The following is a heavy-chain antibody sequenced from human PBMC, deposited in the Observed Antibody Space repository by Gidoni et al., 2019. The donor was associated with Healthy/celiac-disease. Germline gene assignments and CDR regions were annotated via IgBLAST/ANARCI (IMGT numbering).Heavy chain of an antibody. CDR2: IKSKTDGGTT. J-gene: IGHJ4*02. CDR3: TTYSGSYG. CDR1: GFTFSNAW. Sequence: EVQLVESGGGLVKPGGSLRLPRAASGFTFSNAWMTWGRQAPGKGLEWVCRIKSKTDGGTTDYAAPVKVRFTISREDSKNTLYLQMNSLKTEDTAVYSCTTYSGSYGWGQGTLVTVSS. V-gene: IGHV3-15*01. D-gene: IGHD1-26*01.